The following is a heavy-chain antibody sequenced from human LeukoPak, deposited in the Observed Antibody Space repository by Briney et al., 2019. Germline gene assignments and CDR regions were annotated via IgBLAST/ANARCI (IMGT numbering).Heavy chain of an antibody. CDR3: ARVDSHNYDSSGYYYRAFDI. J-gene: IGHJ3*02. Sequence: GGSLRLSCAASGFTFSSYSMNWVRQAPGKGLEWVAVIWYDGSNKYYADSVKGRFTISRDNSKNTLYLQMNSLRAEDTAVYYCARVDSHNYDSSGYYYRAFDIWGQGTMVTVSS. CDR1: GFTFSSYS. D-gene: IGHD3-22*01. V-gene: IGHV3-33*08. CDR2: IWYDGSNK.